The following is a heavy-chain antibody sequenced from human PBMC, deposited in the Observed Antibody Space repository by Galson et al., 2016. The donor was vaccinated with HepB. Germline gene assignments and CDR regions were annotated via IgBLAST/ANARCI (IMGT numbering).Heavy chain of an antibody. J-gene: IGHJ6*02. CDR1: DGSIKGYY. D-gene: IGHD3-10*01. CDR2: IYYSGNT. V-gene: IGHV4-59*01. CDR3: AREAVGYSTSGTPPYGMDV. Sequence: LSLTCTVSDGSIKGYYWGWIRQPPGQGLEWIGYIYYSGNTNYNPSLKSRVTISMDTSKNQFSLNLSSVTAADTAMYYCAREAVGYSTSGTPPYGMDVWGQGTTVTVSS.